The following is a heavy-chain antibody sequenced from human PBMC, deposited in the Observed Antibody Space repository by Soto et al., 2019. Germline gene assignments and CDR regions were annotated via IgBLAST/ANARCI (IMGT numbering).Heavy chain of an antibody. CDR1: GGTFSSYA. V-gene: IGHV1-69*06. CDR3: ARVRTVCVRFYCFDP. Sequence: QVQLVQSGAEVKKPGSSVKVSCKASGGTFSSYAISWVRQAPGQGLEWMGGIIPIFGTANYAQKFQGRVTKTADKSTSTAKKELRRVSTEDTAVYYGARVRTVCVRFYCFDPWGQGALVTVSS. J-gene: IGHJ5*02. CDR2: IIPIFGTA. D-gene: IGHD1-1*01.